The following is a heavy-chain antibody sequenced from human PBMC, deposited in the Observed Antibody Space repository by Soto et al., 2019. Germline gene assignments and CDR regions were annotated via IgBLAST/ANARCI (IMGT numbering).Heavy chain of an antibody. CDR2: IRSKAYGGTT. J-gene: IGHJ6*04. V-gene: IGHV3-49*03. CDR1: GFTFGDYA. CDR3: TRDIGYCSGGSCYPDV. Sequence: GGSLRLSCTASGFTFGDYAMSWFRQAPGKGLEWVGFIRSKAYGGTTEYAASVKGRFTISRDDSKSIAYLQMNSLKTEDTAVYYCTRDIGYCSGGSCYPDVWGKGTTVTVSS. D-gene: IGHD2-15*01.